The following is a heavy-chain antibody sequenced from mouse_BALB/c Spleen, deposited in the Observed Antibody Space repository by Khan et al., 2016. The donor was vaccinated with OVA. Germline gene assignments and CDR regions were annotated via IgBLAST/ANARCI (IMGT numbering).Heavy chain of an antibody. CDR3: ARRGLRWDFDY. V-gene: IGHV1-7*01. CDR1: GYTFINYW. D-gene: IGHD1-1*01. J-gene: IGHJ2*01. Sequence: QVQLKQSGAELAKPGASVKMSCKASGYTFINYWILWVKQRPGQGLEWIGYINPSTAYTEYNQNFKDKATLTADKSSSTAYMQLSSLTSEDSAVYYCARRGLRWDFDYWGQGTTLTFSS. CDR2: INPSTAYT.